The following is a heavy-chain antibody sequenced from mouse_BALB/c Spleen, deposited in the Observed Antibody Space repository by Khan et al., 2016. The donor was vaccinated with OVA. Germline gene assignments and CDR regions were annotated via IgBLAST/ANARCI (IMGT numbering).Heavy chain of an antibody. Sequence: QVQLQQSGPEPVRPGASVKISCKGSGYTFADSGMHWVRQSHAKSLEWIGVISTYYGNIKYNQKFEGRATLTVDKSSSTAYMELARLTSEDSAVYCCTRDGISDFAYWGQGTLVTVSA. CDR2: ISTYYGNI. V-gene: IGHV1S137*01. D-gene: IGHD2-3*01. CDR1: GYTFADSG. J-gene: IGHJ3*01. CDR3: TRDGISDFAY.